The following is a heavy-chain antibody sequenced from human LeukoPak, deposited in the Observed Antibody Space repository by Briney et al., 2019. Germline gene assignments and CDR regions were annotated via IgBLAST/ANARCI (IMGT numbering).Heavy chain of an antibody. CDR3: ARGHDYGDYGLCY. D-gene: IGHD4-17*01. Sequence: PGGSLRLSCAASGFTFSSYSMNWVRQAPGKGLEWVSSISSSSSYINYADSVKGRFTISRDNAKNSLYLQMNSLRAEDTAVYYCARGHDYGDYGLCYWGQGTLVTVSS. V-gene: IGHV3-21*01. CDR1: GFTFSSYS. J-gene: IGHJ4*02. CDR2: ISSSSSYI.